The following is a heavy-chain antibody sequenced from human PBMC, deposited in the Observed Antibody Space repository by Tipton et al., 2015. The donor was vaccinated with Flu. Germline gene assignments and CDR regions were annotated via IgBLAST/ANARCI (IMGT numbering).Heavy chain of an antibody. J-gene: IGHJ1*01. CDR2: IYHSGST. CDR3: ATDSGSYPV. Sequence: TLSLTCTVSGYSISSGYYWGWIRQPPGKGLEWIGSIYHSGSTYYNPSLKSRVTISVDTSTNPFSLKLSSVTAADTAVYYCATDSGSYPVWGQGTLVTVSS. V-gene: IGHV4-38-2*02. CDR1: GYSISSGYY. D-gene: IGHD1-26*01.